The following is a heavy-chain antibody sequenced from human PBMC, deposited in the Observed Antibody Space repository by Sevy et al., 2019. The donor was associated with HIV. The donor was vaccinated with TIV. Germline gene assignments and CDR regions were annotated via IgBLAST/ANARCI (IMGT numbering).Heavy chain of an antibody. CDR2: IRYDGSNK. Sequence: GGSLRLSCAASGFTFSSYGMHWVRQAPGKGLEWVAFIRYDGSNKYYADSVKGRFTISKDNSKNTRYLQMNSLRAEDTAVYYCAKDGGRYSSSWYRTGGYFQHWGQGTLVTVSS. V-gene: IGHV3-30*02. CDR1: GFTFSSYG. D-gene: IGHD6-13*01. CDR3: AKDGGRYSSSWYRTGGYFQH. J-gene: IGHJ1*01.